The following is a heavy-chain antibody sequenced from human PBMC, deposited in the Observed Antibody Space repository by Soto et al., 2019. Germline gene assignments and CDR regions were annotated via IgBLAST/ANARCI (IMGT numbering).Heavy chain of an antibody. CDR3: ARVAVGYYYMDV. V-gene: IGHV3-74*01. J-gene: IGHJ6*03. Sequence: PGGSLRLSCVASGFTFSNYWMHWVRQAPGKGLVWVSRINSDGSRTNYADSVKGRFTISRDNAKDTLYLQMNSLRVEDTAVYFFARVAVGYYYMDVSAKGDTVTVSS. CDR2: INSDGSRT. CDR1: GFTFSNYW.